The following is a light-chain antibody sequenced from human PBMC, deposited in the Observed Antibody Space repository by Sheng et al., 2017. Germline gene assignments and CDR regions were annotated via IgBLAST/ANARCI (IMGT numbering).Light chain of an antibody. Sequence: DIQMTQSPSTLSASVGDRVTITCRASQSISSWLAWYQQKPGKAPKLLIYKASSLESGVPSRFSGSGSGTEFTLTISSLQPDDFATYYCQQYHSYSITFGQGTRLE. CDR2: KAS. CDR3: QQYHSYSIT. CDR1: QSISSW. V-gene: IGKV1-5*03. J-gene: IGKJ5*01.